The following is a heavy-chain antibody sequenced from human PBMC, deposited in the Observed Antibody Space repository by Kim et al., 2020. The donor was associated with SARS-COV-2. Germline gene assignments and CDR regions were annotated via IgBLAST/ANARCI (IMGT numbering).Heavy chain of an antibody. V-gene: IGHV3-49*03. CDR3: TRASKFYFDY. Sequence: GGSLRLSCTGSGFTFGDYALGWFRQAPGKGLEWIGFIRSNTYGGTTECAASVKGRFTISRDDSRSIAYLQMNSLKTEDTAVYYCTRASKFYFDYWGQGTL. CDR2: IRSNTYGGTT. J-gene: IGHJ4*02. CDR1: GFTFGDYA.